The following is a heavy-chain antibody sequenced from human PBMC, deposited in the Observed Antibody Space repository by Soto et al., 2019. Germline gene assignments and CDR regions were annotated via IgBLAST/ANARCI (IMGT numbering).Heavy chain of an antibody. J-gene: IGHJ4*02. D-gene: IGHD3-22*01. V-gene: IGHV4-59*08. CDR2: MFNGGSA. Sequence: PSETLSLTCTVSGGSLSNHYWSCIRQPTGKGLEWVGYMFNGGSANYNPSPKSRVAISVDMSQNQFSLKLTSVTAADTAVYYCARHGAIYSNSWYDCARGSYYYDSSGYYHYWGQGTLVTVSS. CDR3: ARHGAIYSNSWYDCARGSYYYDSSGYYHY. CDR1: GGSLSNHY.